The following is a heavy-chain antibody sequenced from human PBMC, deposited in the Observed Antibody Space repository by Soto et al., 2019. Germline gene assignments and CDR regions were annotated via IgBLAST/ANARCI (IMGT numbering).Heavy chain of an antibody. CDR2: IRSKPYGGTT. CDR3: TRTTPAVAAPVYRYFDL. Sequence: SGGSLILSCTASGFSIGEYAMSWFRQAPGKGLEWVGFIRSKPYGGTTEYAASVKGRFTISRDDSKSIAYLQMNSLKTEDTAVYYCTRTTPAVAAPVYRYFDLWRRGTLFPFSS. J-gene: IGHJ2*01. V-gene: IGHV3-49*03. CDR1: GFSIGEYA. D-gene: IGHD6-19*01.